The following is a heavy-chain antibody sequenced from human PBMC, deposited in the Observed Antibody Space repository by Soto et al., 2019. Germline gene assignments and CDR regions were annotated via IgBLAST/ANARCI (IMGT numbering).Heavy chain of an antibody. J-gene: IGHJ5*02. CDR3: AREAGVRSPFDP. Sequence: SETLSLTCTVSGDSINSFSWTWIRQPPRKGLEWIRYIYDSGSTNYNPSLKSRVTISVDTSKNQFSLKLTSVTAPDKAMYYCAREAGVRSPFDPWSQGTLVT. CDR1: GDSINSFS. V-gene: IGHV4-59*01. D-gene: IGHD4-17*01. CDR2: IYDSGST.